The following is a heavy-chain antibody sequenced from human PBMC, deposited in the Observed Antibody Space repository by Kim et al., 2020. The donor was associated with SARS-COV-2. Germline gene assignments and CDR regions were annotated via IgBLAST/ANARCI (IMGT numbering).Heavy chain of an antibody. J-gene: IGHJ3*02. CDR1: GGSIIGGTYY. CDR2: MYYNENT. D-gene: IGHD6-13*01. Sequence: SETLSLTCTVSGGSIIGGTYYWGWIRQAPEKGLEWIGSMYYNENTYYNPSPSLRSRVTIFVDTSKRQFSLKLSSVTAADTAVYYCARTTRSSWPGDPFDIWGHGSMVTVSS. CDR3: ARTTRSSWPGDPFDI. V-gene: IGHV4-39*01.